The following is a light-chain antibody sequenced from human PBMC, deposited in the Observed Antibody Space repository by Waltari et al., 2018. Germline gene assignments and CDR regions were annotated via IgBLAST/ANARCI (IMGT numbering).Light chain of an antibody. CDR2: AAS. J-gene: IGKJ1*01. V-gene: IGKV1-5*03. CDR1: QSVSVW. Sequence: DVQMTQSPSTLSASVVDRVIITCRASQSVSVWLAWYQQKPGKAPKLLIYAASSLESGVPSRFSGSGSGTEFTLTISGLQPDDFATYYCQQYNSYSTFGQGTKVEIK. CDR3: QQYNSYST.